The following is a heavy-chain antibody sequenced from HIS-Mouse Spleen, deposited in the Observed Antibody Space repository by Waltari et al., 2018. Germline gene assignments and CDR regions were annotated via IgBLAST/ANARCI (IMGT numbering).Heavy chain of an antibody. V-gene: IGHV4-39*07. CDR2: IYYSGGT. CDR1: GGSISSSSYY. J-gene: IGHJ2*01. Sequence: QLQLQESGPGLVKPSETLSLTCTVSGGSISSSSYYWGWIRQPPGKGLEWIGSIYYSGGTYYNPTLKSRATIAVATSKNQFSLKLSSVTAADTAVYYCAREIPYSSSWYDWYFDLWGRGTLVTVSS. CDR3: AREIPYSSSWYDWYFDL. D-gene: IGHD6-13*01.